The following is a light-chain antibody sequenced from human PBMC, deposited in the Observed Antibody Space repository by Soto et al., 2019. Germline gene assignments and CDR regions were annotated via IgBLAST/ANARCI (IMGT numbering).Light chain of an antibody. CDR1: NLGSRS. J-gene: IGLJ3*02. CDR3: QVRDSATDHWV. Sequence: SYELTQPPSVSVAPGQTARILCGGSNLGSRSVHWYQQKSGQPPILVVYDDSDRPSGIPDRFSGSNSGNTATLTISRVEAGDEADYYCQVRDSATDHWVFGGGTKLTVL. V-gene: IGLV3-21*02. CDR2: DDS.